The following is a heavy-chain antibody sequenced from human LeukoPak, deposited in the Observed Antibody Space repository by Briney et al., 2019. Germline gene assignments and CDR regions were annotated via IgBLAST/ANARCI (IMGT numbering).Heavy chain of an antibody. D-gene: IGHD1-26*01. J-gene: IGHJ4*02. CDR2: IKQDGSEK. V-gene: IGHV3-7*01. CDR3: ATDRSVGATYRFDH. Sequence: PGGSLRLSCAASGLTFSIYWMTWVRQAPGKGLEWVANIKQDGSEKYYVDSVKGRFTISRDNAKNSLFLQMNSLRAEDTAVYYCATDRSVGATYRFDHWGQGTLVTVSS. CDR1: GLTFSIYW.